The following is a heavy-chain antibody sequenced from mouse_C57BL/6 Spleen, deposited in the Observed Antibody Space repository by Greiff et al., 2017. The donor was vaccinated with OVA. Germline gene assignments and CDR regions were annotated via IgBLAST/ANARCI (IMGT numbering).Heavy chain of an antibody. Sequence: QVQLQQPGAELVKPGASVKMSCKASGYTFTSYWITWVKQRPGQGLEWIGDIYPGSGSTNYNEKFKSKATLTVDTSSSTAYMQLSSLTSEDSAVYYCARRYSNSWYFDVWGTGTTVTVSS. CDR1: GYTFTSYW. CDR3: ARRYSNSWYFDV. J-gene: IGHJ1*03. CDR2: IYPGSGST. D-gene: IGHD2-5*01. V-gene: IGHV1-55*01.